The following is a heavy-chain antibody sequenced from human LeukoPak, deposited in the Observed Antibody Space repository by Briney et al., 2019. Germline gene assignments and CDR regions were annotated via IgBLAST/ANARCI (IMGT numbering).Heavy chain of an antibody. CDR2: INHSGST. Sequence: SETLSLTCAVYGGSFSGYYWSWIRQPPGKGLEWIGEINHSGSTNYNPSPKSRVTISVDTSKNQFSLKLSSVTAADTAVYYCASLPFYYGSGSSLDYWGQGTLVTVSS. V-gene: IGHV4-34*01. CDR3: ASLPFYYGSGSSLDY. D-gene: IGHD3-10*01. J-gene: IGHJ4*02. CDR1: GGSFSGYY.